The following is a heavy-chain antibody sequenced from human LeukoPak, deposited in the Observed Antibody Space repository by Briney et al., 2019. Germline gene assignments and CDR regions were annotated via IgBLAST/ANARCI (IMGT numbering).Heavy chain of an antibody. CDR3: ARGNADVAAAGSVFDY. CDR1: GDSVSSNSAA. D-gene: IGHD6-13*01. Sequence: SQTLSLTCAISGDSVSSNSAAWNWIRQSPSRGLEWLGRTYYGSRWNNDYAVSVKSRITINPDTSKNPFSLQLNSVTPEDTAVYYCARGNADVAAAGSVFDYWGQGALVTVSS. J-gene: IGHJ4*02. CDR2: TYYGSRWNN. V-gene: IGHV6-1*01.